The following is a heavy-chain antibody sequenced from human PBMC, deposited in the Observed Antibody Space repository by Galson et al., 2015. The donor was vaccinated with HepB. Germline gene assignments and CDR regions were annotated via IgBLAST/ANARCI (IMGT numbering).Heavy chain of an antibody. J-gene: IGHJ5*02. D-gene: IGHD2-15*01. CDR2: ISSSGSTI. Sequence: SLRLSCAASGFTFSSYEMNWVRQAPGKGLEWVSYISSSGSTIYYADSVKGRFTISRDNAKNSLYLQMNSLRAEDTAVYYCARDLSLYCSGGSCYPSAWGQGTLVTVSS. V-gene: IGHV3-48*03. CDR1: GFTFSSYE. CDR3: ARDLSLYCSGGSCYPSA.